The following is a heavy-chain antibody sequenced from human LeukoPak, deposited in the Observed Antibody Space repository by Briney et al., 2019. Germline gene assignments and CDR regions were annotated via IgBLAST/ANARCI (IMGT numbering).Heavy chain of an antibody. CDR1: GGSFSGYY. Sequence: SETLSLTCAVYGGSFSGYYWSWIRQPPGKGVEWIGEINHSGSTNYNPSLKSRVTISVDTSKNQFSLKLSSVTAADTAVYYCARPIAAAGTKAFDIWGQGTMVTVSS. J-gene: IGHJ3*02. CDR2: INHSGST. D-gene: IGHD6-13*01. V-gene: IGHV4-34*01. CDR3: ARPIAAAGTKAFDI.